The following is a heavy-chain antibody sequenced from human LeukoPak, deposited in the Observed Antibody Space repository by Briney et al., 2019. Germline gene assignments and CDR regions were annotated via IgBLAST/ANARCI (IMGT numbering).Heavy chain of an antibody. CDR1: GGSISSYY. J-gene: IGHJ4*02. D-gene: IGHD6-19*01. Sequence: PSETLSLTCTVSGGSISSYYWSWIRQPPGKGLEWIGYIYYSGSTNYNPSLKSRVTISVDTSKNQFSLKLSSVTAADTAVYYCARYSSGWYPAGYFDYWGQGTLVTVSP. CDR3: ARYSSGWYPAGYFDY. V-gene: IGHV4-59*01. CDR2: IYYSGST.